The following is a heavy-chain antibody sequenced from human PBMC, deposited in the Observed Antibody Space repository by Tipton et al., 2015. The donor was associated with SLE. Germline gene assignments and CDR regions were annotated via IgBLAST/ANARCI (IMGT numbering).Heavy chain of an antibody. V-gene: IGHV4-39*01. J-gene: IGHJ6*02. CDR3: ARAEPDSSSWYYYYGMDV. CDR1: GGSISSSSYY. Sequence: TLSLTCTVSGGSISSSSYYWGWIRQPPGKGLEWIGSFYYSGSAYYNPSLKSRVTISVDTSKNQFSLKLSFVTAADTAVYYCARAEPDSSSWYYYYGMDVWGQGTTVTVSS. CDR2: FYYSGSA. D-gene: IGHD6-13*01.